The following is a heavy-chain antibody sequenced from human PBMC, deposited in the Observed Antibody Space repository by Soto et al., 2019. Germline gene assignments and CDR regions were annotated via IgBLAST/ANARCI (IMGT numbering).Heavy chain of an antibody. J-gene: IGHJ4*02. CDR1: GGTFRNYP. Sequence: QVQLVQSGTEVKKPGSSVKVSCKASGGTFRNYPINWVRQAPGQGLEWMGSIFPLTDIPDYAQNFQARLTITADKSTITAYKELSSLTSDYTAMYFCARGPLVVLNYFESWGQGTLVTVSS. CDR3: ARGPLVVLNYFES. CDR2: IFPLTDIP. V-gene: IGHV1-69*02.